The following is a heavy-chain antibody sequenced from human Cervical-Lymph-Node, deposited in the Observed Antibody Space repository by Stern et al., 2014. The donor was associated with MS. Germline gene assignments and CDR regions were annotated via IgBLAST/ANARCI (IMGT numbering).Heavy chain of an antibody. J-gene: IGHJ4*02. CDR2: ISSSSSYI. Sequence: VQLVESGGGLVKPGGSLRLSCAASGFTFSSYSMNWVRQAPGKGLEWVSSISSSSSYIYYADSVKGRFTISTEHAKHSLYLQLNSLRAEDTAVYYCARDNFEYSTESFDYWGQGTLVTVSS. CDR3: ARDNFEYSTESFDY. CDR1: GFTFSSYS. D-gene: IGHD6-6*01. V-gene: IGHV3-21*01.